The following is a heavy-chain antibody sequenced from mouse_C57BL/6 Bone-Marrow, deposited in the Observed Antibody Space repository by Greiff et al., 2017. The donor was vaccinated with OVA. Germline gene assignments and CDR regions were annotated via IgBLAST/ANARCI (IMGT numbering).Heavy chain of an antibody. CDR3: TSFREDY. Sequence: VQLKESGAELVRPGASVKLSCTASGFNIKDEYMHWVKQRPEQGLEWVGWIDHENGDTEYASKFQGKATITAVTSSNTAYLQLSSLTSEGTAVYYCTSFREDYWGQGTTLTVSS. CDR2: IDHENGDT. J-gene: IGHJ2*01. CDR1: GFNIKDEY. V-gene: IGHV14-4*01.